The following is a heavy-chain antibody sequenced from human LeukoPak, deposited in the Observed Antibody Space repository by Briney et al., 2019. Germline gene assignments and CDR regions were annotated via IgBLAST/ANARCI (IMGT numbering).Heavy chain of an antibody. CDR1: GFTFSSHR. J-gene: IGHJ6*03. CDR2: IKKDGSEK. V-gene: IGHV3-7*01. D-gene: IGHD2-2*01. CDR3: ARDCSSTSCYVYYYYYMDV. Sequence: GGSLRLSCAASGFTFSSHRMSWVRQAPGKGLEWVANIKKDGSEKYYVDSVKGRFTISRDNAKNSLYLQMNSLRAEDTAVYYCARDCSSTSCYVYYYYYMDVWGKGTTVTVSS.